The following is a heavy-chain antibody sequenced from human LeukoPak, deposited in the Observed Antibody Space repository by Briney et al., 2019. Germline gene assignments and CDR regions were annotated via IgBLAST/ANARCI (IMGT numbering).Heavy chain of an antibody. J-gene: IGHJ4*02. Sequence: SETLSLTCTVSGGSISSGSYYWSWIRQPAGKGLEWIGRIYTSGSTNYNPSLKSRVTISVDTSKNQFSLKLSSVTAADTAVYYCARTAILTGYYNLDYWGQGTLVTVSS. D-gene: IGHD3-9*01. V-gene: IGHV4-61*02. CDR3: ARTAILTGYYNLDY. CDR2: IYTSGST. CDR1: GGSISSGSYY.